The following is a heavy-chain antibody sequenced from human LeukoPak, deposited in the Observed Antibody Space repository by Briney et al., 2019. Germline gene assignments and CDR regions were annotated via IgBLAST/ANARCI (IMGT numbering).Heavy chain of an antibody. CDR2: IYGGGST. D-gene: IGHD5-24*01. V-gene: IGHV3-53*01. J-gene: IGHJ6*03. Sequence: GGSLRLPCAASGFTVSNKYMSWVRQAPGKGLEWVSVIYGGGSTSYADSVKGRFTISRDNSKDMLYLQMNSLRADDTAVYYCARDRSDGNYYMVVWGKGTTVTVSS. CDR3: ARDRSDGNYYMVV. CDR1: GFTVSNKY.